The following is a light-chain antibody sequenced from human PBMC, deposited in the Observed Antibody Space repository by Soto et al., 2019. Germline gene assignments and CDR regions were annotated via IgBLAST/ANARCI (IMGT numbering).Light chain of an antibody. CDR2: EVN. V-gene: IGLV2-8*01. CDR1: SSDIGGYNY. CDR3: SSYADSNTLV. J-gene: IGLJ2*01. Sequence: QSALTQPPSASGSPGQSVTISCTGTSSDIGGYNYVSWYQQYPVTAPKLMIYEVNKRPSGVPDRFSGSKSGNTASLTVSGLQAEDESDYYCSSYADSNTLVFGGGTKLTVL.